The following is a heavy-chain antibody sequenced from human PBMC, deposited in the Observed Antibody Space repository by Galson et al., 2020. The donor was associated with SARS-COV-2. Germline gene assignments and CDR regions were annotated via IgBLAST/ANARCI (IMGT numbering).Heavy chain of an antibody. D-gene: IGHD3-10*01. CDR2: IYYSGST. J-gene: IGHJ6*02. Sequence: SETLSLTCTVSGGSISSSSYYWGWIRQPPGKGLEWIGSIYYSGSTYYNPSLKSRVTISVDTSKNQFSLKLSSVTAADTAVYYCANSFGGEQSDVWGQGTTVTVSS. CDR3: ANSFGGEQSDV. CDR1: GGSISSSSYY. V-gene: IGHV4-39*01.